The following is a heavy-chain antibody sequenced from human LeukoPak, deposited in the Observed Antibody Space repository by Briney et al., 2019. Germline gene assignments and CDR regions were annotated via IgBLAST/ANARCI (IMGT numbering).Heavy chain of an antibody. J-gene: IGHJ4*02. Sequence: ASLTVSCTASGYTFTSYYMHWVRQAPGQGLKWMGIINPSGGSTSYAQKFQGRVTMTRDTSTSTVYMELSSLRSEDTAVYYCARDHRIAVAGTGRKYFDYWGQGTLVTVSS. CDR2: INPSGGST. V-gene: IGHV1-46*01. CDR3: ARDHRIAVAGTGRKYFDY. D-gene: IGHD6-19*01. CDR1: GYTFTSYY.